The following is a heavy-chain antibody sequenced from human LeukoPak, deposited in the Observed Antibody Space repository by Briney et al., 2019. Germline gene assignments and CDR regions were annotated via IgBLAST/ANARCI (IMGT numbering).Heavy chain of an antibody. CDR2: INHSGST. J-gene: IGHJ6*03. Sequence: PSETLSLTCAVYGGSFSGYYWSWIRQPPGQGLEWIGEINHSGSTNYNPSLKSRVTISVDTSKNQFSLKLSSVTAADTAVYYCARVSYYGSGSYYYYYMDVWGKGTTVTISS. V-gene: IGHV4-34*01. CDR3: ARVSYYGSGSYYYYYMDV. D-gene: IGHD3-10*01. CDR1: GGSFSGYY.